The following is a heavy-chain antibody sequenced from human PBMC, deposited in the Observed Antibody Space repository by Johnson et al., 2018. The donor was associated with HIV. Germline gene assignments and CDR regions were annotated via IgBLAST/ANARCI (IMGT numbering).Heavy chain of an antibody. CDR2: IGTAGDT. V-gene: IGHV3-13*01. Sequence: VQLVESGGGVVQPGGSLRLSCAASGFTFSNYDMHWVRQATGKGLEWVSGIGTAGDTYYPGSVKGRFTITRDNSKNTLSLQMNSLRAEDTAVYYCARGEPYYYDSSGYYYPDAFDIWGQGTMVTVSS. CDR3: ARGEPYYYDSSGYYYPDAFDI. D-gene: IGHD3-22*01. J-gene: IGHJ3*02. CDR1: GFTFSNYD.